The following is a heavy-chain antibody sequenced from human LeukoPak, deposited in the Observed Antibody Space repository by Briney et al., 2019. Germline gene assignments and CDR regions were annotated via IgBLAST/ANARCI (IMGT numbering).Heavy chain of an antibody. CDR2: IYTSGST. CDR3: ARESITIFGVVIGRYFDY. CDR1: GGSISSGSYY. D-gene: IGHD3-3*01. J-gene: IGHJ4*02. V-gene: IGHV4-61*02. Sequence: SETLSLTCAVSGGSISSGSYYWSWIRQPAGKGLEWIGRIYTSGSTNYNPSLKSRVTISVDTSKNQFSLKLSSVTAAYTAVYYCARESITIFGVVIGRYFDYWGQGTLVTVSS.